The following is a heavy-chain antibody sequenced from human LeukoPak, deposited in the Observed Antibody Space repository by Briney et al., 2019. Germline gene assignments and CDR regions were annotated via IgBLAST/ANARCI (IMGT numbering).Heavy chain of an antibody. CDR3: ARDLSVGSKPDLGFDY. Sequence: GGSLRLSCAASGFTLSSYSMNWVRQAPGKGLEWVSSISRSSAYIYYTDSVKGRFTISRDNAKNSLYLQMNSLRAEDTAVYYCARDLSVGSKPDLGFDYWGQGTLVTVSS. D-gene: IGHD1-26*01. J-gene: IGHJ4*02. CDR2: ISRSSAYI. CDR1: GFTLSSYS. V-gene: IGHV3-21*01.